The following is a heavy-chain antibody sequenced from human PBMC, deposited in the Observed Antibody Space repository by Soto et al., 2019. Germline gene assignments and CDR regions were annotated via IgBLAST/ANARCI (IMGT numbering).Heavy chain of an antibody. CDR1: GGSISSYY. CDR2: IYYSGST. Sequence: QVQLQESGPGLVKPSETLSLTCTVSGGSISSYYWSWIRQPPGKGLEWIGYIYYSGSTNYNPSLKSRVTISVDTSKNQFSLKLSSVTAADTAVYYCARHTIAAAGPFDPYYFDYWGQGTLVTVSS. CDR3: ARHTIAAAGPFDPYYFDY. V-gene: IGHV4-59*08. D-gene: IGHD6-13*01. J-gene: IGHJ4*02.